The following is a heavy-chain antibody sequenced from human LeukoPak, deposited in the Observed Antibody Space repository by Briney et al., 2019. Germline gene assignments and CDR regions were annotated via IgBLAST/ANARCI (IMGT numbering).Heavy chain of an antibody. J-gene: IGHJ1*01. V-gene: IGHV4-59*01. Sequence: SETLSLTCTVSGASISTYYWSWIRQPPGKGLEWIGYLYYSGSITYSPSLKSRVTMSVDTSKSQFSLKLNSVTAADTAIYYCARVRGTFETDWGQGTLVTVSS. D-gene: IGHD2/OR15-2a*01. CDR2: LYYSGSI. CDR1: GASISTYY. CDR3: ARVRGTFETD.